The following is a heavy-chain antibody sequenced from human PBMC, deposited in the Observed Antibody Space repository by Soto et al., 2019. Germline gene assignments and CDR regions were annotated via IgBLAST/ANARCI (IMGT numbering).Heavy chain of an antibody. V-gene: IGHV3-33*01. CDR3: ARVEAPLIHSDHYYYGMDV. CDR2: IWYDGTNA. Sequence: VQLVESGGGVVRPGRSLRLACEASGFTFNTYGMHWVRQAPGKGLQWVAVIWYDGTNAYYADSVKGRFTISRDNSKDTLYLEMNNLRAEDTAVYYCARVEAPLIHSDHYYYGMDVWGQGTTVTV. CDR1: GFTFNTYG. D-gene: IGHD5-18*01. J-gene: IGHJ6*02.